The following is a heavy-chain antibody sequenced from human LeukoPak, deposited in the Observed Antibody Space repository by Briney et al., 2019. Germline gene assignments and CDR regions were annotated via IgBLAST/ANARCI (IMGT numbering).Heavy chain of an antibody. V-gene: IGHV1-2*02. CDR3: ARPGMVIPCAITPRLDP. D-gene: IGHD1-20*01. CDR1: VYTFTGYY. CDR2: INPNSGGT. Sequence: GASVKLSCKASVYTFTGYYMHWVRHAPAQGLGWMGWINPNSGGTNYAKKFHGRVTMTRDASISTAYLVLSRLTSGDTAVHCCARPGMVIPCAITPRLDPRGQGTLVTVSS. J-gene: IGHJ5*02.